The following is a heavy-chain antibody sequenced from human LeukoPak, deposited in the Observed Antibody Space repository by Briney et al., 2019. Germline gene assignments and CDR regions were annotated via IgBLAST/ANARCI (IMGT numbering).Heavy chain of an antibody. CDR3: AITGYPRRLIDVLDL. D-gene: IGHD1-1*01. CDR2: MYYIEPV. J-gene: IGHJ3*01. CDR1: GGSISSYY. V-gene: IGHV4-59*08. Sequence: SETLSLTCTVSGGSISSYYWSWIRQSPGKGLEWIGYMYYIEPVNYNPSFKSRVTISIDRSKNQSSLKLNSVTATDTAVYYCAITGYPRRLIDVLDLWCQGTVVTVSS.